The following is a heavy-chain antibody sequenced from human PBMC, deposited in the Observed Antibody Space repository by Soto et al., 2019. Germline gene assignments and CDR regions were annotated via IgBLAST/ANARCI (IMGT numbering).Heavy chain of an antibody. CDR3: ARDRVPRSDRRRNLYYYYYGMDV. CDR1: GFTFSSYG. Sequence: PGGSLRLSCAASGFTFSSYGMHWVRQAPGKGLEWVAVIWYDGSNKYYADSVKGRFTISRDNSKNTLYLQMNSLRAEDTAVYYCARDRVPRSDRRRNLYYYYYGMDVWGQGTTVTVSS. V-gene: IGHV3-33*01. CDR2: IWYDGSNK. J-gene: IGHJ6*02. D-gene: IGHD3-10*01.